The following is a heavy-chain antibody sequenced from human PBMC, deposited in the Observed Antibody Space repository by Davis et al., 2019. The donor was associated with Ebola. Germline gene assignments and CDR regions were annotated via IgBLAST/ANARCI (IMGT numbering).Heavy chain of an antibody. Sequence: PGGSLRPSCLASGSSFSSYGMTCVRQAPGKGLGWLGSISSNSDTTYYAYSVRGRFIISRDNDKNSVLLQMDRMTHDDAGVYYWATEATMVYWGQGLLVTVSS. D-gene: IGHD4/OR15-4a*01. CDR1: GSSFSSYG. CDR3: ATEATMVY. J-gene: IGHJ4*02. CDR2: ISSNSDTT. V-gene: IGHV3-48*02.